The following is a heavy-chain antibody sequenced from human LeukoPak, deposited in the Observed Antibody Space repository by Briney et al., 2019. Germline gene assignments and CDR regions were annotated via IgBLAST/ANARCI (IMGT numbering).Heavy chain of an antibody. J-gene: IGHJ4*02. Sequence: PGGSLRLSCAASGFSFNNYAMSWVRQAPGKGLEWVSSISRGSDHIFYEDSMKGRFTISRDNATNSLYLQMNSLGADDTAVYYCARPYATRGYSPDYCGQGTLVTVTA. V-gene: IGHV3-21*01. CDR3: ARPYATRGYSPDY. CDR2: ISRGSDHI. CDR1: GFSFNNYA. D-gene: IGHD3-22*01.